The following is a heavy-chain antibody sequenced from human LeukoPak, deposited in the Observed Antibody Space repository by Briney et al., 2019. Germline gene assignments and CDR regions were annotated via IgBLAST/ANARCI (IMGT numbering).Heavy chain of an antibody. CDR3: VKRTMAGVLERRTYYFGY. CDR2: ISGSGLNA. Sequence: GTLRLSCVVSGFTFSSYHMNSVRQAPGKGLEWLSIISGSGLNAYYADSVKGRLTISRDNSKSTLFLQMNSVRAEDTALYYCVKRTMAGVLERRTYYFGYWGQGSLVNVS. D-gene: IGHD2-2*01. CDR1: GFTFSSYH. V-gene: IGHV3-23*01. J-gene: IGHJ4*02.